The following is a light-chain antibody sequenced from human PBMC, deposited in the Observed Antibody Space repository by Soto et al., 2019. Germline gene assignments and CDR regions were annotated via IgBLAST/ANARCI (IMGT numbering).Light chain of an antibody. CDR1: SSNIGNNY. Sequence: QSALTQPPSVSAAPGQKVTISCSGSSSNIGNNYVSWYQQLPGTAPKLLIYENNKRPSGIPDRFSGSKSGTSATLGITGLQTGDEADYYCGTWDSSWVFGGGTKLTVL. CDR2: ENN. V-gene: IGLV1-51*02. J-gene: IGLJ3*02. CDR3: GTWDSSWV.